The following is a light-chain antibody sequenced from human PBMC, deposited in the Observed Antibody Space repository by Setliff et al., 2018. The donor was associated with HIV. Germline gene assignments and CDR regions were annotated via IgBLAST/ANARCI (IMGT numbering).Light chain of an antibody. Sequence: QSVLTQFASVSGSPGQSITISCTGTTSDIGGYNYVSWYQQKAGKAPKLVIHDVSNRPSGVSNRFSGSKSGNTASLTISGLQAEDEADYYCSSYTTKRTYVFGSGTKVTVL. J-gene: IGLJ1*01. CDR3: SSYTTKRTYV. CDR2: DVS. CDR1: TSDIGGYNY. V-gene: IGLV2-14*01.